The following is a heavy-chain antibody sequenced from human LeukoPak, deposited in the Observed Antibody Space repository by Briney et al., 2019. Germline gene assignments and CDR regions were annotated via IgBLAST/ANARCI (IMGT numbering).Heavy chain of an antibody. V-gene: IGHV4-59*01. CDR1: GGSFSGYY. Sequence: MPSETLSLTCAVYGGSFSGYYWSWIRQPPGKGLEWIGYIYYSGSTNYNPSLKSRVTISVDTSKNQFSLKLSSVTAADTAVYYCARGYYDSSGSYYYYCYYMDVWGKGTTVTVSS. D-gene: IGHD3-22*01. J-gene: IGHJ6*03. CDR3: ARGYYDSSGSYYYYCYYMDV. CDR2: IYYSGST.